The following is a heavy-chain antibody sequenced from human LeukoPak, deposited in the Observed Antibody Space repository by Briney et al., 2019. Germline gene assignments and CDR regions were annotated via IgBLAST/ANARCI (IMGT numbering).Heavy chain of an antibody. Sequence: SVKVSCKASGDTFSNYAISWVRQAPGQGLEWVGRIIPSLGTPNYAQKFQGRVTITADRSTTTAYMEMSSLRFEDTAVYYCARAGSSRFSVPYYFNYWGQGTPVTVSS. J-gene: IGHJ4*02. D-gene: IGHD6-13*01. CDR1: GDTFSNYA. V-gene: IGHV1-69*04. CDR2: IIPSLGTP. CDR3: ARAGSSRFSVPYYFNY.